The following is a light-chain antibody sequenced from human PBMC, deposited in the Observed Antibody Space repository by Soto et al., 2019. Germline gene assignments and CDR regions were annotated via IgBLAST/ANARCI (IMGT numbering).Light chain of an antibody. Sequence: QSALTQPASVSGSPGQSITISCTGTSSDVGAYNYVSWYQQHPGKAPKLMIFEVSDRTSGFSNRFSGSKSGNTASLTICGLQAEDESDYYCSSYTSSNTLVFGGGTKLTVL. V-gene: IGLV2-14*01. J-gene: IGLJ2*01. CDR3: SSYTSSNTLV. CDR2: EVS. CDR1: SSDVGAYNY.